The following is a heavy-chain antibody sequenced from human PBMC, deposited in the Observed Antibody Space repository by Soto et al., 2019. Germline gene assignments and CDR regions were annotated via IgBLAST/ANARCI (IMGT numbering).Heavy chain of an antibody. CDR2: IYWDDDK. Sequence: SGPTGEPTQTLTLTCTFSGFSLTTSEVGVGWIRQPPGKALEWLALIYWDDDKRYSPSLKSRLTITKDTSKNQVVLTMINVDPVDTATYYCAHSSGIDAFDIWGQGTMVTV. D-gene: IGHD6-19*01. J-gene: IGHJ3*02. CDR3: AHSSGIDAFDI. V-gene: IGHV2-5*02. CDR1: GFSLTTSEVG.